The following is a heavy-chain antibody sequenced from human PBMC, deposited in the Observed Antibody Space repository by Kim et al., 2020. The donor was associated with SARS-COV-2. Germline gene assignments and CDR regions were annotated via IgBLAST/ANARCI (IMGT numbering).Heavy chain of an antibody. Sequence: SETLSLTCTVSGGSISSNYWSWIRQPPGKGLEWIGYIYYSGSTNYNPSLKSRVTISVDTSKNQFSLKLSSVTSAVTAVYYCARQDYDVLTGLDAFGIWGQGTMITVSS. CDR3: ARQDYDVLTGLDAFGI. J-gene: IGHJ3*02. V-gene: IGHV4-59*08. CDR1: GGSISSNY. CDR2: IYYSGST. D-gene: IGHD3-9*01.